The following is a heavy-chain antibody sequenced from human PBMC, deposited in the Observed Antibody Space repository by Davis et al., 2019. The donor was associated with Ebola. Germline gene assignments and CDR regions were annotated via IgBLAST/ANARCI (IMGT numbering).Heavy chain of an antibody. J-gene: IGHJ5*02. V-gene: IGHV5-51*01. CDR1: GYSFTSYW. Sequence: GASLKISCTGSGYSFTSYWIGWVRQMPGKGLEWMGIIYPGDSDTRYSPSFQGQVTISADKSISTAYLQWSSLKASDTAMYYCARRGSTMFNWFDPWGQGTLVTVSS. CDR3: ARRGSTMFNWFDP. D-gene: IGHD3-10*02. CDR2: IYPGDSDT.